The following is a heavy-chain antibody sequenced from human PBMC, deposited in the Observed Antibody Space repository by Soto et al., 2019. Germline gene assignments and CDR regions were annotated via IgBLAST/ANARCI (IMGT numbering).Heavy chain of an antibody. V-gene: IGHV4-39*01. CDR3: ARHFGVVPSNWFDP. Sequence: SEPLSLTCTVSGGSISRNSYYWGWIRQPPGKGLEWIGSIYFSGSTYYNPSLKSRVTISVDRSKNQFSLKLSSVTAADTTVYYCARHFGVVPSNWFDPWGQGTLVTVSS. CDR2: IYFSGST. CDR1: GGSISRNSYY. J-gene: IGHJ5*02. D-gene: IGHD3-3*01.